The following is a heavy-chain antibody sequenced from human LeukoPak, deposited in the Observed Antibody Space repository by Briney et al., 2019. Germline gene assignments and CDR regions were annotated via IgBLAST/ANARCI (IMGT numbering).Heavy chain of an antibody. J-gene: IGHJ5*02. CDR3: ARDREINDSSPRDWFDP. CDR1: GDSVTNNY. V-gene: IGHV4-59*02. Sequence: PSETLSLTCTVSGDSVTNNYWSWFRQPPGKGLEWIGYGHYSGSTTYNPSLKSRVTISVDTSKNQFSLKLSSVTAADTAVYYCARDREINDSSPRDWFDPWGQGTLVTVSS. D-gene: IGHD3-22*01. CDR2: GHYSGST.